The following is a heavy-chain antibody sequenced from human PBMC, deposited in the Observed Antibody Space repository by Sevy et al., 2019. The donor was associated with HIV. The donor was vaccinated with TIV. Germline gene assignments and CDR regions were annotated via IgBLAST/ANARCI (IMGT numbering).Heavy chain of an antibody. D-gene: IGHD3-22*01. CDR1: GYTFTSYG. CDR2: ISAYNGNT. Sequence: ASVKVSCKASGYTFTSYGISWVRQAPGQGLEWMGGISAYNGNTNDAQKLQGRVTMTTDTSTSKAYMELRSLRSDDTAVYYCARPVPVYDSSEIFDYWGQGTLVTVSS. CDR3: ARPVPVYDSSEIFDY. J-gene: IGHJ4*02. V-gene: IGHV1-18*01.